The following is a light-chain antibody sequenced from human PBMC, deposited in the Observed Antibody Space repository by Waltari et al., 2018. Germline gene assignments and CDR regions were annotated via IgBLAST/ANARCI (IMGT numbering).Light chain of an antibody. Sequence: QTVVTQEPSFSVSPGGTVTLTCGLSSGSVSTSYYPSWYQQTPGQAPRTLIYSTNTRSSGVPDRFSGSILGNKAALTITGAQADDESDYYCVLYMASEVVFGGGTKLTVL. V-gene: IGLV8-61*01. CDR3: VLYMASEVV. CDR2: STN. J-gene: IGLJ2*01. CDR1: SGSVSTSYY.